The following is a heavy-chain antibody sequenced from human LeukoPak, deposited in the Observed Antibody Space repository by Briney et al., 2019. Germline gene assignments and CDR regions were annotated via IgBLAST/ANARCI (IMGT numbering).Heavy chain of an antibody. CDR1: GVSISSYY. Sequence: PSETLSLTCTVSGVSISSYYWSWIRQPPGKGLEWIGYIYYSGSTNYNPSLKSRVTISVDTSKNQFSLKLSSVTAADTAVYYCARLGDTYYYGSGSYYGMDVWGQGTTVTVSS. D-gene: IGHD3-10*01. CDR2: IYYSGST. V-gene: IGHV4-59*01. J-gene: IGHJ6*02. CDR3: ARLGDTYYYGSGSYYGMDV.